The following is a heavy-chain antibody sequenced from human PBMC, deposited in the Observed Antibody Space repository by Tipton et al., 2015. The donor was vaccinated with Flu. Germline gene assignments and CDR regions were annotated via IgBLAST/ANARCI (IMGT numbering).Heavy chain of an antibody. D-gene: IGHD3-22*01. CDR2: IYYSGIT. J-gene: IGHJ5*02. CDR3: ARVGGDYRDTSGFIPWFDL. CDR1: GASISSYY. Sequence: TLSLTCTVSGASISSYYWSWIRQPPGTGLEWIGYIYYSGITNYNPSLKSRVTISVDTSKNQFSLRLSSVTAADTAVYYCARVGGDYRDTSGFIPWFDLWGQGTLVTVSS. V-gene: IGHV4-59*01.